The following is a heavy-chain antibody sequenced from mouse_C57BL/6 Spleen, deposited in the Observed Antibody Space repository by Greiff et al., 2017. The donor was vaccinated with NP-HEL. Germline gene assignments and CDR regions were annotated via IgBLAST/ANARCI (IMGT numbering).Heavy chain of an antibody. CDR3: ARDGNWMDY. Sequence: QVQLQQPGAELVRPGTSVKLSCKASGYTFTSYWMHWVKQRPGQGLEWIGVIDPSDSYTNYNQKFKGKATLTVDTSSSTAYMQLRSLTSEDSAVYYCARDGNWMDYWGQGTSVTVSS. CDR2: IDPSDSYT. J-gene: IGHJ4*01. D-gene: IGHD2-1*01. V-gene: IGHV1-59*01. CDR1: GYTFTSYW.